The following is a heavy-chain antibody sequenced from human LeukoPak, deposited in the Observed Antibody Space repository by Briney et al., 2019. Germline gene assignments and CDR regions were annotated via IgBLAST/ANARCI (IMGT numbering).Heavy chain of an antibody. CDR3: ATYRQVLLPFES. V-gene: IGHV3-23*01. CDR1: GFTFSSYF. CDR2: ISDSGYNT. D-gene: IGHD2-8*02. Sequence: WGSLRLSCVAPGFTFSSYFLIWVRQAPGKGLEWVSAISDSGYNTHFADSVKGRFTISRGNSKNTLYLQMNSLRAEDTAVYYCATYRQVLLPFESWGQGTLVTVSS. J-gene: IGHJ4*02.